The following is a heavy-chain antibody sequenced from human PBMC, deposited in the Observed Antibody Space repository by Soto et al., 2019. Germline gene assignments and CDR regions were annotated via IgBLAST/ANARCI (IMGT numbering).Heavy chain of an antibody. CDR1: GFTFSSYS. CDR3: ARADSGYAHGYCCYGMDV. J-gene: IGHJ6*02. D-gene: IGHD5-12*01. Sequence: EVQLVESGGGLVQPGGSLRLSCAASGFTFSSYSMNWVRQAPGKGLEWVSYISSSSSTIYYADSVKGRFTISRDHAKNSLYLQMHRLGAEEPAVYYCARADSGYAHGYCCYGMDVWGQGTTVTVSS. CDR2: ISSSSSTI. V-gene: IGHV3-48*01.